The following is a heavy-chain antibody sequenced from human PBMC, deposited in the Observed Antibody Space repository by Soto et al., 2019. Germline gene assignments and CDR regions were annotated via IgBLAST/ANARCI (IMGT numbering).Heavy chain of an antibody. J-gene: IGHJ6*02. V-gene: IGHV4-4*07. CDR1: GGSISGYY. Sequence: PSETLSLTCTVSGGSISGYYWSWIRQPAGKGLEWIGRIYTSGSTNYNPSLKSRVTMSVDTSKNQFSLKLSSVTAADTAVYYCARDLVVDYYYYYGMDVWGQGTTVTVSS. CDR3: ARDLVVDYYYYYGMDV. D-gene: IGHD2-15*01. CDR2: IYTSGST.